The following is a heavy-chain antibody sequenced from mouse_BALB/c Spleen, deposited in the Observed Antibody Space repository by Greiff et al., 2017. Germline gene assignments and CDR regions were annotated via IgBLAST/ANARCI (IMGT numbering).Heavy chain of an antibody. CDR3: ARPAITTGYYYAMDY. Sequence: EVKLVESGGGLVQPGGSLKLSCAASGFDFSRYWMSWVRQAPGKGLEWIGEINPDSSTINYTPSLKDKFIISRDNAKNTLYLQMSKVRSEDTALYYCARPAITTGYYYAMDYWGQGTSVTVSS. V-gene: IGHV4-1*02. J-gene: IGHJ4*01. CDR1: GFDFSRYW. D-gene: IGHD2-4*01. CDR2: INPDSSTI.